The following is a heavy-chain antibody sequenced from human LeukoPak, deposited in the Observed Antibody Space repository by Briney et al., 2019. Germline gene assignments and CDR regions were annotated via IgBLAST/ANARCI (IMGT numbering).Heavy chain of an antibody. J-gene: IGHJ4*02. V-gene: IGHV4-61*01. D-gene: IGHD3-22*01. CDR2: IYYSGST. CDR3: ARDPSGYFNY. CDR1: GGSVSSGSYY. Sequence: SETLSLTCNVSGGSVSSGSYYWSWIRQPPGKGLEWIGYIYYSGSTNYNPSFKSRVTISVDTSKNQFSLKLSSVTAADTAVYYCARDPSGYFNYWGQGTLATVSS.